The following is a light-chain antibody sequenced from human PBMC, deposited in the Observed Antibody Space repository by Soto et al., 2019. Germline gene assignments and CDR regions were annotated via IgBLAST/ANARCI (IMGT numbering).Light chain of an antibody. Sequence: QSALAQPPSVSGSPGQSVTISCTGTSSDVGAYNYVSWYQHHPGKAPKLLVYEVNKRPSGVPDRFSGSKSGNTASLTVSGLQAEDEADYYCTSHAGTINFPYIFGTGTKVTVL. J-gene: IGLJ1*01. CDR2: EVN. CDR3: TSHAGTINFPYI. CDR1: SSDVGAYNY. V-gene: IGLV2-8*01.